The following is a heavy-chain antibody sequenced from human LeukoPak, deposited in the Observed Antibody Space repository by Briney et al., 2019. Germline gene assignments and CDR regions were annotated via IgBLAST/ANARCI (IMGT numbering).Heavy chain of an antibody. CDR1: GGSISSGSYY. J-gene: IGHJ4*02. CDR3: ARGGDTALGHGIDY. CDR2: IYTSGST. V-gene: IGHV4-61*02. D-gene: IGHD5-18*01. Sequence: PSETLSLTCTVSGGSISSGSYYWSWIRQPAGKGLEWIGRIYTSGSTNYNPSLKSLVTISVDTSKNQFSLKLSSVTAADTAVYYCARGGDTALGHGIDYWGQGALVTVSS.